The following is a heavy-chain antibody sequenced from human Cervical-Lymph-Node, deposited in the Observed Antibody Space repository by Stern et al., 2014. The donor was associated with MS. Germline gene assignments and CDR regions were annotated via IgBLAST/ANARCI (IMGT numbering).Heavy chain of an antibody. CDR2: ISSSGSTV. CDR3: ASEKCTSASCFLS. CDR1: GFTFGADF. D-gene: IGHD2-8*02. J-gene: IGHJ4*02. V-gene: IGHV3-11*01. Sequence: VQLQESGGGLVKPGGSLRLSCAASGFTFGADFMTRIRQAPGKGLEWVSYISSSGSTVHYADSVKGRFTISRDNANNSLYLQMNSLRAEDTAVYYCASEKCTSASCFLSWGQGALVTVSS.